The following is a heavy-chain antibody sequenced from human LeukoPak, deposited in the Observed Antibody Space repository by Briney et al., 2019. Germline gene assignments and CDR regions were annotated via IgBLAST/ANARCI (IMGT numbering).Heavy chain of an antibody. V-gene: IGHV4-4*07. D-gene: IGHD3-16*01. Sequence: SETLSLTCTVSGGSISSYYWSWIRQPAGKGLEWIGRIYTSGSTNYNPSLKSRVTMSVYTSKNQFPLKLSAATAADTAVYYCASWGGYYFDYWGQGTLVTVSS. CDR2: IYTSGST. J-gene: IGHJ4*02. CDR1: GGSISSYY. CDR3: ASWGGYYFDY.